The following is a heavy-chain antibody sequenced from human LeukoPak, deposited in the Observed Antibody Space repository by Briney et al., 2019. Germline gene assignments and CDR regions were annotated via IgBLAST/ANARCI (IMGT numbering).Heavy chain of an antibody. D-gene: IGHD3-16*01. CDR1: GFTFSSYA. Sequence: PGGSLRLSCAASGFTFSSYAMSWVRQAPGKGLEWVSGISWNSGSIDYADSVKGRFTISRDNAKNSLYLQMNSLRAEDTALYYCAKERWGNFDYWGQGTLVTVSS. CDR2: ISWNSGSI. V-gene: IGHV3-9*01. CDR3: AKERWGNFDY. J-gene: IGHJ4*02.